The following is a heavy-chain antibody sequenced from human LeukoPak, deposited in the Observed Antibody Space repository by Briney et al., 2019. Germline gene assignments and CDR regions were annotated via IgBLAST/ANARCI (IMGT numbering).Heavy chain of an antibody. Sequence: GGSLRLSCAASGFTFSSYSMNWVRQAPGKGLEWVSSISSSSSYIYYADSVKGRFTISRDNAKNSLYLQMNSLRAEDTAVYYCASISRWELTFDYWGQGTLVTVSS. J-gene: IGHJ4*02. CDR3: ASISRWELTFDY. CDR1: GFTFSSYS. V-gene: IGHV3-21*01. CDR2: ISSSSSYI. D-gene: IGHD1-26*01.